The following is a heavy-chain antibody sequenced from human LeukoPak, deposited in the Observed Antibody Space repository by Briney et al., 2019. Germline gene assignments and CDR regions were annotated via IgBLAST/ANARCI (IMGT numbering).Heavy chain of an antibody. CDR1: GGFISSGTHY. CDR3: ARRVLEWFQFSGAFDI. Sequence: SETLSLTCDVSGGFISSGTHYWTWIRQPVGKGLEWLGRIFTSGSPTYNSSLKSRLTISIDKSKSQFFLKLSSVTAADTAVYYCARRVLEWFQFSGAFDIWGQGTMVTVSS. D-gene: IGHD3-3*01. V-gene: IGHV4-61*02. CDR2: IFTSGSP. J-gene: IGHJ3*02.